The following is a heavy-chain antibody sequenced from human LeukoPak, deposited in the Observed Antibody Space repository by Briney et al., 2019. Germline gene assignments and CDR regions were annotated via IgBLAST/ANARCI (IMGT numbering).Heavy chain of an antibody. V-gene: IGHV3-7*03. CDR3: ARRHTTNWYNWFDP. CDR2: IKEDGSEK. CDR1: GFTFSTYW. J-gene: IGHJ5*02. D-gene: IGHD1-1*01. Sequence: GGSLRLSCAASGFTFSTYWMSWVRQAPGKGLEWVANIKEDGSEKYYGDSVKGRFTISRDNAKNSLYLHMSSLRDEDTAFYYCARRHTTNWYNWFDPRGQGTLVIVSS.